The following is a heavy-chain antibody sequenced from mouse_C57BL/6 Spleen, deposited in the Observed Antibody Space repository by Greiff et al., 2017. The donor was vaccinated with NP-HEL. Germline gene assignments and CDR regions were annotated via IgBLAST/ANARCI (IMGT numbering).Heavy chain of an antibody. V-gene: IGHV2-4*01. CDR2: IWSGGST. J-gene: IGHJ4*01. CDR1: GFSLTSYG. Sequence: QVQLQQSGPGLVQPSQSLSITCTVSGFSLTSYGVHWVRQTPGNGLEWLGVIWSGGSTDYNAAFISRLSISKDNSESQVFFKMDSLHSDDTAIYYCANTEYAMDYWGQGTSVTVSS. CDR3: ANTEYAMDY.